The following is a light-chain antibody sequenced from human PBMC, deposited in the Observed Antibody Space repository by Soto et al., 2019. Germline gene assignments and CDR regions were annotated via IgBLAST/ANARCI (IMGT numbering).Light chain of an antibody. CDR3: QQYGSSPLIT. J-gene: IGKJ5*01. CDR2: GAS. V-gene: IGKV3-20*01. Sequence: EIVFTQSPGPPSFSPRERATPSLRASQSVSSSYLAWYQQKPGQAPRLLIYGASSRATGIPDRFSGSGSGTDFTLTISRLEPEDFAVYYCQQYGSSPLITFGQGTRLEIK. CDR1: QSVSSSY.